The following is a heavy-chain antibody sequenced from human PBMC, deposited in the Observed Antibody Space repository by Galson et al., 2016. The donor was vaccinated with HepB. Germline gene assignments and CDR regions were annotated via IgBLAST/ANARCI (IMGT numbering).Heavy chain of an antibody. J-gene: IGHJ5*02. V-gene: IGHV2-5*02. D-gene: IGHD7-27*01. CDR1: GFSLSTSGVG. CDR2: IYWDGDK. Sequence: PALVKPTQTLTLTCTFSGFSLSTSGVGVGWIRQPPGKALEWLALIYWDGDKRYSPSLKSRLTITKDVSKNEVVLTLTNVDPADTATYYCAHSPNKLFLFNWALPNYFDPWGQGTLVIVSS. CDR3: AHSPNKLFLFNWALPNYFDP.